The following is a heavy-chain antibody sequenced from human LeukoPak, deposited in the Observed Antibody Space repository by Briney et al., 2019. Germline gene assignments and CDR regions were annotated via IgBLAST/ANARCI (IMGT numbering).Heavy chain of an antibody. V-gene: IGHV1-46*01. Sequence: ASVKVSCKASGYTFTSYYMHWVRQAPGQGLEWMGIINPSGGSTSYAQKFQGRVTMTRDTSTSTVYMELSNLRSEDTAVYYCARDPLSVAGTNYFDYWGQGTLVTVSS. CDR3: ARDPLSVAGTNYFDY. D-gene: IGHD6-19*01. CDR2: INPSGGST. CDR1: GYTFTSYY. J-gene: IGHJ4*02.